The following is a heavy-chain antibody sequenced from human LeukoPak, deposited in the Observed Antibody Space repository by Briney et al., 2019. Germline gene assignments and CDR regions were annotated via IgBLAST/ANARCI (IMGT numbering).Heavy chain of an antibody. D-gene: IGHD3-10*01. CDR3: ATSTTMTRSG. CDR1: GFTFSDHW. V-gene: IGHV3-23*01. J-gene: IGHJ4*02. Sequence: GGSLRLSCTASGFTFSDHWMTWVRQAPGKGLEWVSAISGSGGSTYYADSVKGRFTISRDNSKNTLYLQMNSLRAEDTAVYYCATSTTMTRSGWGQGTLVTVSS. CDR2: ISGSGGST.